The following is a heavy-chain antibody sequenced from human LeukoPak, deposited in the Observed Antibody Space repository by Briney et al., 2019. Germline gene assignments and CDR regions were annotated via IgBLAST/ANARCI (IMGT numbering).Heavy chain of an antibody. J-gene: IGHJ6*02. Sequence: GGSLRLSCADSGFTFSSYWMNWVRPAPGKGVVWVSRINSDGSSTTYADSVKGRFIISRENAKNTLYLQMNSLRAEDTAVYYCARGPYDDILTGYYGGSMDVWGQGASVTVSS. D-gene: IGHD3-9*01. CDR1: GFTFSSYW. CDR2: INSDGSST. CDR3: ARGPYDDILTGYYGGSMDV. V-gene: IGHV3-74*01.